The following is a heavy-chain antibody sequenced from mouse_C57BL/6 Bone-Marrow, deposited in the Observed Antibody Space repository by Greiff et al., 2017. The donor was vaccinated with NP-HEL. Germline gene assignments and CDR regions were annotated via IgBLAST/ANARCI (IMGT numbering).Heavy chain of an antibody. CDR3: AKTRDGYYDYFDY. D-gene: IGHD2-3*01. V-gene: IGHV2-5*01. Sequence: VKLQQSGPGLVQPSQSLSITCTVSGFSLTSYGVHWVRQSPGKGLEWLGVIWRGGSTDYNAAFMSRLSITKDNSKSQVFFKMNSLQADDTAIYYCAKTRDGYYDYFDYWGQGTTLTVSS. J-gene: IGHJ2*01. CDR2: IWRGGST. CDR1: GFSLTSYG.